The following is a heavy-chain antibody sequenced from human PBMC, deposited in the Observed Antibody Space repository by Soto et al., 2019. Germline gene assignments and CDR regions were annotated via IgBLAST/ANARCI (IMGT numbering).Heavy chain of an antibody. J-gene: IGHJ6*02. CDR3: ARDERIAVAGPVYGMDV. Sequence: ASVKVSCKASGYTFTGYYMHWVRQAPGQGLEWMGWINPNSGGTNYAQKFQGWVTMTRDTSISTAYMELSRLRSDDTAVYYCARDERIAVAGPVYGMDVWGQGTTVTVSS. CDR2: INPNSGGT. V-gene: IGHV1-2*04. D-gene: IGHD6-19*01. CDR1: GYTFTGYY.